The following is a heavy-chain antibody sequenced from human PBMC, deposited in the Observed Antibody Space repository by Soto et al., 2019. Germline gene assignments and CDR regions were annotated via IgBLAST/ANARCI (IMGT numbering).Heavy chain of an antibody. D-gene: IGHD3-3*01. CDR1: GFTFSSYG. CDR2: IWYDGSNK. V-gene: IGHV3-33*01. J-gene: IGHJ6*02. CDR3: STSFGVVHYDMDV. Sequence: QVQLVESGGGVVQPGRSLRLSCAASGFTFSSYGMHWVRQAPGKGLEWVAVIWYDGSNKYYADSVKGRFTISRDNSKHTLYLQMNSLRAEDTAVYYCSTSFGVVHYDMDVWGQGTTVTVSS.